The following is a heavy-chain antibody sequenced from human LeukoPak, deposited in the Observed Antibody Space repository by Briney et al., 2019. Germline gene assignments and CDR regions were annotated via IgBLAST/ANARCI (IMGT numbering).Heavy chain of an antibody. CDR1: GGSISSYY. J-gene: IGHJ6*03. CDR3: ARVSTIFGVVRYYYYYMDV. D-gene: IGHD3-3*01. Sequence: SETLSLTCTVSGGSISSYYWSWIRQPPGKGLEWIGYIYYSGSTNYNPSLKSRVTISVDTSKNQFSLKLSSVTAADTAVYYCARVSTIFGVVRYYYYYMDVWGKGTTVTVS. CDR2: IYYSGST. V-gene: IGHV4-59*08.